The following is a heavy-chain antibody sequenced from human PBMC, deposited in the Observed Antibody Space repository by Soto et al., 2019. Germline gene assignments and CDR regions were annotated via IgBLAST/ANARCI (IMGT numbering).Heavy chain of an antibody. CDR1: GGSFSGYY. CDR2: INHSGST. Sequence: SETLSLTGAVYGGSFSGYYWSWIRQLPGKGLERIGEINHSGSTNVTPSLKGRVTISVDTSKNQFSLKLSSVTAADTAVYYCARGRSGVVTRQKSYYYYYDMDVWGKGTTVTVSS. V-gene: IGHV4-34*01. CDR3: ARGRSGVVTRQKSYYYYYDMDV. D-gene: IGHD3-3*01. J-gene: IGHJ6*03.